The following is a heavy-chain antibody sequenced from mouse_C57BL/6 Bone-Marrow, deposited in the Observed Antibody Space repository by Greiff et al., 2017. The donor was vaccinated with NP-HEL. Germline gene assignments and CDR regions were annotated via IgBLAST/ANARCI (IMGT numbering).Heavy chain of an antibody. Sequence: EVQLQESGPELVKPGASVKISCKASGYTFTDYYMNWVKQSHGKSLEWIGDINPNNGGTSYNQKFKGKATLTVDKSSSTAYMELRSLTSEDSAVYYCAYYYGSSTGDYWGQGTTLTVSS. CDR1: GYTFTDYY. CDR2: INPNNGGT. V-gene: IGHV1-26*01. J-gene: IGHJ2*01. CDR3: AYYYGSSTGDY. D-gene: IGHD1-1*01.